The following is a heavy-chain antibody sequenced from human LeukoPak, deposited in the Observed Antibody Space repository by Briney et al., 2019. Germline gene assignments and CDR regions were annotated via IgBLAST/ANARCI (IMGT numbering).Heavy chain of an antibody. CDR1: GFTFSNYG. CDR2: IWHDGSNK. CDR3: VRVGGNELPDVTNPNWFDP. Sequence: GRSLRLSCAASGFTFSNYGMHWVRQAPGKGLEWVAFIWHDGSNKYYADSVKGRFTISRDNSKNTMYLQMNSLRAEDTAVYYCVRVGGNELPDVTNPNWFDPWGQGTLVTVSS. D-gene: IGHD1-7*01. J-gene: IGHJ5*02. V-gene: IGHV3-33*01.